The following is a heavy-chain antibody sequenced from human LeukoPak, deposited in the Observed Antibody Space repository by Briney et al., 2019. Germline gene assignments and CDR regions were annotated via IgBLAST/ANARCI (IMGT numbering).Heavy chain of an antibody. CDR3: AVGYCSGGSCYFDP. J-gene: IGHJ5*02. Sequence: SETLSLTCAVYGGSFSGYYWSWIRQPPGKGLEWIGEINHSGSTNYNQSLKSRVTISVDTSKNQFSLKLSSVTAADTAVYYCAVGYCSGGSCYFDPWGQGTLVTVSS. CDR2: INHSGST. CDR1: GGSFSGYY. D-gene: IGHD2-15*01. V-gene: IGHV4-34*01.